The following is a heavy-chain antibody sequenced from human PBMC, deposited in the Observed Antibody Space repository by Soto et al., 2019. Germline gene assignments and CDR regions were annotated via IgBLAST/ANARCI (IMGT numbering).Heavy chain of an antibody. J-gene: IGHJ6*02. CDR2: ISSSSSYI. CDR1: GFTFSSYS. Sequence: EVQLVESGGGLVKPGGSPRLSCAASGFTFSSYSMNWVRQAPGKGLEWVSSISSSSSYIYYADSVKGRFTISRDNAKNSLYLQMNSLRAEDTAVYYCARPNYYYYGMDVWGQGTTVTVSS. CDR3: ARPNYYYYGMDV. V-gene: IGHV3-21*01.